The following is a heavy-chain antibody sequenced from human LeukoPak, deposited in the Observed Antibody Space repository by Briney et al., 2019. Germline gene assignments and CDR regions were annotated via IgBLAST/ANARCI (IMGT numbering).Heavy chain of an antibody. CDR3: ARTPSSWPKSIDY. D-gene: IGHD6-13*01. CDR1: GGSISSYY. V-gene: IGHV4-59*01. CDR2: IYYSGST. J-gene: IGHJ4*02. Sequence: SETLSLTCTVSGGSISSYYWSWIRQPPGKGLEWIGFIYYSGSTNYNSSLESRVTISVDTSKNQFSLTLSSVTAADTAVYYCARTPSSWPKSIDYWGQGTLVTVSS.